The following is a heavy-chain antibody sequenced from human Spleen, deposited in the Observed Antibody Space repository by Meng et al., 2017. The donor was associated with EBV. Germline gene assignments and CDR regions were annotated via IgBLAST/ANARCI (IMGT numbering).Heavy chain of an antibody. Sequence: QLTQTGPGLVEPSGTLSLTRPCSGGSVSSGGYYWSWIRQPPGKGLEWIGHVYYTGSSNYTPSLKSRVTMSGDKSKNQFSLKMNSVTAADAAVYYCARGDRASMTTVTSLVYWGQGTLVTVSS. CDR3: ARGDRASMTTVTSLVY. CDR2: VYYTGSS. CDR1: GGSVSSGGYY. D-gene: IGHD4-17*01. V-gene: IGHV4-61*08. J-gene: IGHJ4*02.